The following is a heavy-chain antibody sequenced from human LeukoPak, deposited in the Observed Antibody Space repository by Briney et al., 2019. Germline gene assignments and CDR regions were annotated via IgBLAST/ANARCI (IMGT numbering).Heavy chain of an antibody. Sequence: RGSLRLSCAASGFTFSSYSMNWVRQAPGKGLEWVSSISSSSSYIYYADSVKGRFTISRDNATNSLYLQMNSLRAGDTAVYYCATISSGWSYWYFDLWGRGTLVTVSS. V-gene: IGHV3-21*01. J-gene: IGHJ2*01. CDR2: ISSSSSYI. CDR1: GFTFSSYS. D-gene: IGHD6-19*01. CDR3: ATISSGWSYWYFDL.